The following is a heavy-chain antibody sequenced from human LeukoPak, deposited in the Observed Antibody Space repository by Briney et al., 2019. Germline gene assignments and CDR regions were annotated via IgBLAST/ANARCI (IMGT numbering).Heavy chain of an antibody. V-gene: IGHV4-34*01. CDR1: GGSFSGYY. CDR2: INHSGST. CDR3: ARGPSYGSGSYHANPGADY. J-gene: IGHJ4*02. Sequence: SETLSLTCAVYGGSFSGYYWSWIRQPPGKGLEWIGEINHSGSTNYNPSLKSRVTISVDTSKNQFSLKLSSVTAADTAVYYCARGPSYGSGSYHANPGADYWGQGTLVTVSS. D-gene: IGHD3-10*01.